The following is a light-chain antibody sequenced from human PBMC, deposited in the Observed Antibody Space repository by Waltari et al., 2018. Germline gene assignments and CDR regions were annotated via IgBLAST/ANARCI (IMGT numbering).Light chain of an antibody. CDR2: EIS. Sequence: DIVMTQTPLSLPVTPGEPASISCRSSQSLLASEDGNTYLVWYLQKPGPSTQPLIYEISNQASGIPDRFSGSGSDTDFTLKISRVEAEDVGVYYCMQGIEYPFTFGPGTKLDIK. J-gene: IGKJ3*01. CDR3: MQGIEYPFT. V-gene: IGKV2-40*01. CDR1: QSLLASEDGNTY.